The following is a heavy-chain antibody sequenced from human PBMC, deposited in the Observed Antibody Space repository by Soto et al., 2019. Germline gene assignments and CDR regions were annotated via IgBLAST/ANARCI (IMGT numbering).Heavy chain of an antibody. J-gene: IGHJ4*02. CDR3: ATVYSSSWYFDF. CDR1: GFTFSSYE. CDR2: ISSSGSTI. Sequence: PGGSLRLSCAASGFTFSSYEMNWVRQAPGKGLEWVSYISSSGSTIYYADSVKGRFTISRDNAKNSLYLQMNSLRAEDTAVYYCATVYSSSWYFDFCGQRTLVTVSS. D-gene: IGHD6-13*01. V-gene: IGHV3-48*03.